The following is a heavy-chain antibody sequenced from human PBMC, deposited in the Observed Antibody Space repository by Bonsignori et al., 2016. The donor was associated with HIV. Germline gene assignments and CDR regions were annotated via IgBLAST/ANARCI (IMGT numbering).Heavy chain of an antibody. D-gene: IGHD3-10*01. V-gene: IGHV4-34*01. CDR2: INHRGST. CDR3: ARGRNITMVRGVPKRRNWFDP. Sequence: QVQLQQWGAGLLKPSETLSLTCTVYGESFSGYYWSWIRQPPGKGLEWIGEINHRGSTNYNPSLKSRVIILVDTSKNQFSLNLSSVTAADTAFYYCARGRNITMVRGVPKRRNWFDPWGHGTLVTV. CDR1: GESFSGYY. J-gene: IGHJ5*02.